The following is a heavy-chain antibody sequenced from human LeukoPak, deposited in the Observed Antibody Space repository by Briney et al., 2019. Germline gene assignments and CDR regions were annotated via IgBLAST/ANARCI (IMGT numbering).Heavy chain of an antibody. D-gene: IGHD3-10*01. V-gene: IGHV1-2*02. J-gene: IGHJ5*01. CDR3: ARGGYYYRWFDF. Sequence: ASVKVSCKTSGYIFTGYYIHWVRQAPGQRLEWMGWINPDSGGTNYTQKFQGRVTMTRDTSITTAYMDLIRLTSDDTAVYYCARGGYYYRWFDFWGQGTLVTVSS. CDR2: INPDSGGT. CDR1: GYIFTGYY.